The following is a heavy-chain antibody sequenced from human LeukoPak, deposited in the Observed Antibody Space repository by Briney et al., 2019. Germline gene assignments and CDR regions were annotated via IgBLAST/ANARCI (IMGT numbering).Heavy chain of an antibody. CDR2: IKQDGSEK. Sequence: GGSLRLSCAASGFTFSSYAMHWVRQAPGKGLEWVANIKQDGSEKYYVDSVKGRFTISRDNAKNSLYLQMNSLRAEDTAVYYCASTNGRGNYFYMDVWGKGTTVTISS. D-gene: IGHD3-10*01. CDR1: GFTFSSYA. J-gene: IGHJ6*03. CDR3: ASTNGRGNYFYMDV. V-gene: IGHV3-7*01.